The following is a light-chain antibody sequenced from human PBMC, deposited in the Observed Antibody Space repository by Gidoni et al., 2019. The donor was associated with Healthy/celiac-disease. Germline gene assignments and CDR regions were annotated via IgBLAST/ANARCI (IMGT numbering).Light chain of an antibody. CDR1: QSISSY. Sequence: DSQMTQSPSSLSASVGDRVTITCRASQSISSYLNWYQQKPGKAPKLLIYAASSLQSGVPSRFSGSVSGTDFTLTISSLQPEDFATYYCQQSYSTLTFGGGTKVEIK. CDR3: QQSYSTLT. CDR2: AAS. J-gene: IGKJ4*01. V-gene: IGKV1-39*01.